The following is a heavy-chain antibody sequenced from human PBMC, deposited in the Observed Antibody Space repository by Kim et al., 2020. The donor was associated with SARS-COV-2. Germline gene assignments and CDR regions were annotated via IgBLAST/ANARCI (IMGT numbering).Heavy chain of an antibody. J-gene: IGHJ4*02. V-gene: IGHV3-11*06. D-gene: IGHD3-16*02. Sequence: KGRFTISRDNAKNSLYLQMNSLRAEDTAVYYCAREGGYDYVWGSYRSLDYWGQGTLVTVSS. CDR3: AREGGYDYVWGSYRSLDY.